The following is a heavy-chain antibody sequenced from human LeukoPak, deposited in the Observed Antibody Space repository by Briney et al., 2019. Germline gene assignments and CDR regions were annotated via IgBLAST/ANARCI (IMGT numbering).Heavy chain of an antibody. J-gene: IGHJ3*02. V-gene: IGHV4-59*02. D-gene: IGHD6-19*01. CDR2: IYYSGST. CDR1: GGSVSSYY. CDR3: ARAVAGDDAFDI. Sequence: SETLSLTCTVSGGSVSSYYWSWIRQPPGKGLEWIGYIYYSGSTNYNPSLKSRVTISVDTSKNQFSLKLSSVTAADTAVYYCARAVAGDDAFDIWGQGTMVTVSS.